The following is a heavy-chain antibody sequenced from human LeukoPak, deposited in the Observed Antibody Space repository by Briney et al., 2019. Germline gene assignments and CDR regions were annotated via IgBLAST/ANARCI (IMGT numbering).Heavy chain of an antibody. Sequence: PSETLSLTCTVSGGSISTYHWSWIRQPPGKGLEWIGYIYYTGSTNYNPSLKSRVTISVDTSKNQFSLKLSSVTAADTAVYYCARGENSYGSDYWGQGTLVTVSS. CDR3: ARGENSYGSDY. D-gene: IGHD5-18*01. CDR2: IYYTGST. CDR1: GGSISTYH. V-gene: IGHV4-59*01. J-gene: IGHJ4*02.